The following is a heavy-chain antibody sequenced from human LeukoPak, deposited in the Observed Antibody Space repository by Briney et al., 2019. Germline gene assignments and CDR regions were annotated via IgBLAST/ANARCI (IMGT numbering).Heavy chain of an antibody. D-gene: IGHD3-22*01. CDR1: GFTFSSYA. V-gene: IGHV3-30*04. CDR2: ISYDGSNK. J-gene: IGHJ4*02. CDR3: AKATGEYYDI. Sequence: GGSLRLSCSASGFTFSSYAMHWVRQAPGKGLEWVAVISYDGSNKYYADSVKGRFTISRDNSKNTLYLQMNSLRAEDTAVYYCAKATGEYYDIWGQGTLVTVSS.